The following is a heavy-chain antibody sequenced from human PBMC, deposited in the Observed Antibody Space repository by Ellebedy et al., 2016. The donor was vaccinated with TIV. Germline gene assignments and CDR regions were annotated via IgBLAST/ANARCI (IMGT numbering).Heavy chain of an antibody. D-gene: IGHD6-25*01. CDR1: GFNFHNYA. Sequence: GGSLRLSXAASGFNFHNYAMNWVRQAPGKGLEWVSVISDSGGTTNYADSVKGRFTISRDNSKNTLYLQMTSLRAEDTAVYYCAKGGVSVGPPPLDYWGQGTQLSAAS. CDR2: ISDSGGTT. J-gene: IGHJ4*02. V-gene: IGHV3-23*01. CDR3: AKGGVSVGPPPLDY.